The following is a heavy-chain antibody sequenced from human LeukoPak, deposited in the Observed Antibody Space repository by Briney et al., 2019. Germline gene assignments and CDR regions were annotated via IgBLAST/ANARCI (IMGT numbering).Heavy chain of an antibody. J-gene: IGHJ4*02. CDR3: ARDLTGTGDY. CDR2: ITSDGGIT. CDR1: GLTFSAYA. Sequence: AGSLRLSCAASGLTFSAYAMHWVRQAPGKGLEYVSSITSDGGITYYANSVKGRFTISRDNSRKTLYLQMGSMRAEDMAVYYCARDLTGTGDYWGQGTLVTVSS. V-gene: IGHV3-64*01. D-gene: IGHD1-20*01.